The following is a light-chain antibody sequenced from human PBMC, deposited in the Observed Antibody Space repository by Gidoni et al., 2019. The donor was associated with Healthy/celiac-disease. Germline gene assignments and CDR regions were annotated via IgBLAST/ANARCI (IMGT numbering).Light chain of an antibody. CDR3: QQYGSSPWG. V-gene: IGKV3-20*01. Sequence: IVLTQSPGTLSLSPGERATLSCRASQSVSSSYLAWYQQKPGQAPRLLIYGASSRATGIPDRFSGSGSGTDFSLTISRLEPEDFAVYYCQQYGSSPWGFGQXTKVEIK. CDR1: QSVSSSY. CDR2: GAS. J-gene: IGKJ1*01.